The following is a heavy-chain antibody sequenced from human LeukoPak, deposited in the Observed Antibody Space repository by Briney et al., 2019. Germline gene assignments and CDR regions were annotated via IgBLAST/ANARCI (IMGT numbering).Heavy chain of an antibody. CDR1: GFTFSRYW. CDR3: VPEYYDYGDGGY. Sequence: GGFLRLSCAASGFTFSRYWMSWVRQAPGKGLEWVGNIQPDGSEKYYVDSVKGRFTISRDNAKNSLYLQMNSLSVEDTAVYYCVPEYYDYGDGGYWGQGTLVTVSS. CDR2: IQPDGSEK. D-gene: IGHD4-17*01. J-gene: IGHJ4*02. V-gene: IGHV3-7*01.